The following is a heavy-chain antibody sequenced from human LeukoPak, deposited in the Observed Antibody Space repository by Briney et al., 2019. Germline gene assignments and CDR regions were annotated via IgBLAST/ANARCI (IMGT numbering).Heavy chain of an antibody. CDR3: AKYFDTSSYYYVN. D-gene: IGHD3-22*01. V-gene: IGHV3-23*01. Sequence: GGSLRLSCAASGFTFSNYFMTWVRPAPGKGLEWVSTISGSGGSTYYADSVKGRFTISRDNSGNTLYLQMHSLRAEDTAIYYCAKYFDTSSYYYVNWGQGTLVTVSS. J-gene: IGHJ4*02. CDR2: ISGSGGST. CDR1: GFTFSNYF.